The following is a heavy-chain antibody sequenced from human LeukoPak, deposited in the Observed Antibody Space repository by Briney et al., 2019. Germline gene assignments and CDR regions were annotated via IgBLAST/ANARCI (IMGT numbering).Heavy chain of an antibody. D-gene: IGHD3-3*01. Sequence: GESLKISCKGSGYSFTSYWIGWVRQMPGKGLEWMGVIYPGDSDTRYSPSFQGQVTISADKSISTAYLQWSSLKASDTAMYYCARGSTIFGVVFDYWGQGTLVTVSS. CDR2: IYPGDSDT. V-gene: IGHV5-51*01. CDR1: GYSFTSYW. CDR3: ARGSTIFGVVFDY. J-gene: IGHJ4*02.